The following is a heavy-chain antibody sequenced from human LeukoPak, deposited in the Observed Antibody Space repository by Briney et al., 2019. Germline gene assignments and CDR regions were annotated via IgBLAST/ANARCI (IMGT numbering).Heavy chain of an antibody. J-gene: IGHJ4*02. CDR3: AADSGSTAAGTLGY. V-gene: IGHV1-58*01. CDR2: IVVGSGNT. CDR1: GFTFTSSA. D-gene: IGHD6-13*01. Sequence: SVKVSCKASGFTFTSSAVQWVRQARGQRLECIGWIVVGSGNTNYAQKFQERVTITRDMSTSTAYMELSSLRSEDTAVYYCAADSGSTAAGTLGYWGQGTLVTVSS.